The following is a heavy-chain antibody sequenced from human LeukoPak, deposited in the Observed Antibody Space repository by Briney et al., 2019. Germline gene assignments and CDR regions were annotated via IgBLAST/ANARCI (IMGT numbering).Heavy chain of an antibody. V-gene: IGHV1-46*01. CDR2: INPSGGST. J-gene: IGHJ3*02. CDR3: ARGGAPRISAANVPDAFDI. D-gene: IGHD2-2*01. Sequence: ASVKVSCKASGYTFTSYYMHWVRQAPGQGLEWMGIINPSGGSTSYAQKFQGRVTMTRDMSTSTVYMELSSLRSEDTAVYYCARGGAPRISAANVPDAFDIWGQGQWSPSLQ. CDR1: GYTFTSYY.